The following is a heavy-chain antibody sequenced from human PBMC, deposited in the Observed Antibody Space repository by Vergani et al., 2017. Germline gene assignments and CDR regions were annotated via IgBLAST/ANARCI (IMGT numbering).Heavy chain of an antibody. Sequence: EVQLLESGGGLGQPGGSLRLSCAASGFTFSSYAMSWVRQAPGKGLEWVSAISGSGGSTYYADSVKGRFTISRDNSKNTLYLQMNSLRAEDTAVYYCAKISSSQSWYFDYWGQGTLVTVSS. CDR1: GFTFSSYA. CDR3: AKISSSQSWYFDY. J-gene: IGHJ4*02. V-gene: IGHV3-23*01. D-gene: IGHD6-6*01. CDR2: ISGSGGST.